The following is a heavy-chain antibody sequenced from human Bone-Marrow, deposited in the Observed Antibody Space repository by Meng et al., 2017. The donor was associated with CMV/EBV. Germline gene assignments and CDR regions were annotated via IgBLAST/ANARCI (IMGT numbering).Heavy chain of an antibody. CDR3: ARGNAHAFDY. V-gene: IGHV3-74*01. D-gene: IGHD1-1*01. CDR1: GFTVSSNY. Sequence: GESLKISCAASGFTVSSNYMSWVRQAPGKGLVWVSRINSDGSGTTYADSVKGRFTISRDNAKNTLYLQMNSLRAEDTAVYYCARGNAHAFDYWGQGTLVTVSS. CDR2: INSDGSGT. J-gene: IGHJ4*02.